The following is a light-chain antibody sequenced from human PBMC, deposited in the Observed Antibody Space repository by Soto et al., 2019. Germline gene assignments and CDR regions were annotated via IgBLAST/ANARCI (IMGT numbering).Light chain of an antibody. Sequence: DIVMTQSPDSLAVSLGERATINCESSQSVLFTSNNKNYLAWYQQKPGQPPKLLLSWASARESGVPERFSGSGSGSLFTLSIGSLQAEDVAVYYCQQYYTLPLTFGGGTKVEIK. CDR3: QQYYTLPLT. CDR2: WAS. V-gene: IGKV4-1*01. J-gene: IGKJ4*01. CDR1: QSVLFTSNNKNY.